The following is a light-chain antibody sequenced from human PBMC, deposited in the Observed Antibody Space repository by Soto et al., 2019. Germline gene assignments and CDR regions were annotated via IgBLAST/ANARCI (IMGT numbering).Light chain of an antibody. V-gene: IGKV3-11*01. CDR1: QAVNTR. J-gene: IGKJ1*01. Sequence: ILLTQSPATLASFPGDRVTLSCGAGQAVNTRLAWYQHKPGQAPRLLIYLASNRAAGVPARFSGSGSGTDFTLTISDVEPEDFEVYYCHQRQSWPLTFGQGTKVDIK. CDR3: HQRQSWPLT. CDR2: LAS.